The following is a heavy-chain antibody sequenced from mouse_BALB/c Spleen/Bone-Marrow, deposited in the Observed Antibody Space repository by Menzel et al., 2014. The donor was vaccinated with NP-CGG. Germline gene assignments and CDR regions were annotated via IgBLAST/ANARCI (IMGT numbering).Heavy chain of an antibody. CDR1: GFSLTSYG. Sequence: QVQLQQSGPGLVQPSQSLSIICTVSGFSLTSYGVHWVRQSPGKGLEWLGVIWSGGSTDYNAAFISRLSISKDNSKSQVFFKMNSLQANDTAIYYCARNYYGSSYWYFDVWGAGTTVTVSS. CDR2: IWSGGST. CDR3: ARNYYGSSYWYFDV. J-gene: IGHJ1*01. D-gene: IGHD1-1*01. V-gene: IGHV2-2*02.